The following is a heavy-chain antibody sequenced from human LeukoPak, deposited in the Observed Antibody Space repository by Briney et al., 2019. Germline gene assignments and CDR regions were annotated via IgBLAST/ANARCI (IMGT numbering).Heavy chain of an antibody. D-gene: IGHD3-22*01. J-gene: IGHJ4*02. Sequence: ASVKVSCKASGYTFTSYGISWARQAPGQGLEWMGWISAYNGNTNYAQKLQGRVTMTTDTSTSTAYMELRSLRSDDTAVYYCARGSEGYYDSSGYPTWGQGTLVTVSS. V-gene: IGHV1-18*01. CDR2: ISAYNGNT. CDR1: GYTFTSYG. CDR3: ARGSEGYYDSSGYPT.